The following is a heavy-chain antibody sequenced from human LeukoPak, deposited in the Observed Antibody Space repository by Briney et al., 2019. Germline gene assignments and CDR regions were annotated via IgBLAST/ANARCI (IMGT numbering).Heavy chain of an antibody. CDR1: GFTFGDYA. CDR2: IRSKAYGGTT. D-gene: IGHD6-19*01. J-gene: IGHJ2*01. V-gene: IGHV3-49*03. Sequence: PGGSLRLSCTASGFTFGDYAMSWFRQAPGKGLEWVGFIRSKAYGGTTEYAASVKGRFTISRDDSKSIAYLQMNSLKTEDTAVYYWTRGEVEAVAGFNLYFDPWGRGTLVTVSS. CDR3: TRGEVEAVAGFNLYFDP.